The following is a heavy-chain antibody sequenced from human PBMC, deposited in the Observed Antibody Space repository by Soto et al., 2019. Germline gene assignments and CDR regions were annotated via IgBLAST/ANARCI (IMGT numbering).Heavy chain of an antibody. V-gene: IGHV3-30-3*01. D-gene: IGHD3-3*01. CDR3: AREIVGSLNFDFWSGRFDY. Sequence: GGSLRLSCAASGFTFSNYAIHWVRQAPGKGLEWVAVISYDGSNKYYADSVKGRFTISRDNSKNTLYLQMNSLRAEDTAVYYCAREIVGSLNFDFWSGRFDYWGQGTLVTV. CDR2: ISYDGSNK. CDR1: GFTFSNYA. J-gene: IGHJ4*02.